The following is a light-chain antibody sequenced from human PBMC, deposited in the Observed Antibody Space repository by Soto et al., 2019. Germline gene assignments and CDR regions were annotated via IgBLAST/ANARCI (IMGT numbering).Light chain of an antibody. Sequence: EIVMTQSPATLSVSPWERATLSCRASQSVSSNLAWYQQKPGQAPRLLFYGTSIRATGIPARFSGSGSGTDFTLTISSLEPEDFAVYYCQQRSNWPPITFGQGTRLEIK. CDR2: GTS. J-gene: IGKJ5*01. CDR3: QQRSNWPPIT. CDR1: QSVSSN. V-gene: IGKV3-11*01.